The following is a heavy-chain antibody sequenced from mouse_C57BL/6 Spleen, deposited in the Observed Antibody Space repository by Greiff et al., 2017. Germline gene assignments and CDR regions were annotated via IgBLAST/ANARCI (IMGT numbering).Heavy chain of an antibody. CDR3: ARCFAITTGDY. CDR2: IDPSDSYT. Sequence: QVQLQQPGAELVKPGASVKLSCKASGYTFTSYWMQWVKQRPGQGLEWIGEIDPSDSYTNYNQKFKGKATLTVDTASSTAYMQLSSLTSEDSAVYYCARCFAITTGDYWGQGTTLTVSS. V-gene: IGHV1-50*01. CDR1: GYTFTSYW. D-gene: IGHD1-2*01. J-gene: IGHJ2*01.